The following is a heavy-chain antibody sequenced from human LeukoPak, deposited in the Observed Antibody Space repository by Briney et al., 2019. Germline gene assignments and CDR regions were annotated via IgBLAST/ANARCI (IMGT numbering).Heavy chain of an antibody. CDR2: IKQDGSEK. CDR3: ARELVSYYGGDAFDI. CDR1: GFTFSSYW. D-gene: IGHD3-10*01. V-gene: IGHV3-7*01. J-gene: IGHJ3*02. Sequence: GGSLRLSCAASGFTFSSYWMSWVRQAPGKGLEWVANIKQDGSEKYYVDSVKGRFTISRDNAKNSLYLQMNSLRAEDTAVYYCARELVSYYGGDAFDIWGQGTMVTVSS.